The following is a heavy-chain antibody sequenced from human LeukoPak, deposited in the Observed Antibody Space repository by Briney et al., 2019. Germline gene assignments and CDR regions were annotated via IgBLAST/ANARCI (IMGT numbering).Heavy chain of an antibody. J-gene: IGHJ4*02. D-gene: IGHD3-3*01. CDR2: IYYSGST. Sequence: KPSETLSLTCTVSGGSISSYYWSWIRQPPGKGLEWIGYIYYSGSTNYNPSLKSRVTISVDTSKNQFSLKLSSVTAADTAVYYCASANYDFWSGYYTGPFDYWGQGTLVTVFS. V-gene: IGHV4-59*01. CDR1: GGSISSYY. CDR3: ASANYDFWSGYYTGPFDY.